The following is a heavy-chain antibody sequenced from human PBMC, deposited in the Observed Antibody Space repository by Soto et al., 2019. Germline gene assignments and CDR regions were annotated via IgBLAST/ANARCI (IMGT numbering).Heavy chain of an antibody. CDR3: ARGKEYYDSSGYYYRYYFDY. V-gene: IGHV4-34*01. J-gene: IGHJ4*02. Sequence: SETLSLTCAVYGGSFSGYYWSWIRQPPGKGLEWIGEINHSGSTNYNPSLKSRVTISVDTSKDQFSLKLSSVTAADTAVYYCARGKEYYDSSGYYYRYYFDYWGQGTLVTVSS. CDR2: INHSGST. CDR1: GGSFSGYY. D-gene: IGHD3-22*01.